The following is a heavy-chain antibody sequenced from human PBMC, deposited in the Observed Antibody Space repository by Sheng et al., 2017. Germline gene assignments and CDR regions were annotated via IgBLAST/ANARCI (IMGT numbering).Heavy chain of an antibody. J-gene: IGHJ6*03. CDR2: IKHDGSVS. CDR3: ARERHYDLVDHRMDV. Sequence: EVQVVESGGGLVQPGGSLRLSCAASGFIFSNYWMSWVRQAPGKGLEWVANIKHDGSVSYYLDSVKGRFTISRDNAKDSLYLQMTGLRAEDTAMYFCARERHYDLVDHRMDVWGKGTTVTVSS. D-gene: IGHD3-22*01. CDR1: GFIFSNYW. V-gene: IGHV3-7*05.